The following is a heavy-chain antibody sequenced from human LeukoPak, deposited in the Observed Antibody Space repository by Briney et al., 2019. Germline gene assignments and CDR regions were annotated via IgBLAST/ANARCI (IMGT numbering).Heavy chain of an antibody. J-gene: IGHJ4*02. V-gene: IGHV3-23*01. Sequence: GGSLRLSCAASGFTVSSYAMSWVRQARGKGLEWVSGISDSGATTYYADSVKGRFTISRDNSKNTLYLQMNSLRAEDTAVYYCAKDLEYSSGWPFDYWGQGTLFTVSS. CDR2: ISDSGATT. CDR3: AKDLEYSSGWPFDY. D-gene: IGHD6-19*01. CDR1: GFTVSSYA.